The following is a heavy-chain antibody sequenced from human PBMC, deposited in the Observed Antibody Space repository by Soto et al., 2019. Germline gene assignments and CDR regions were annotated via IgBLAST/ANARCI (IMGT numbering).Heavy chain of an antibody. CDR2: ISTSGNT. V-gene: IGHV4-4*07. D-gene: IGHD3-16*01. J-gene: IGHJ5*02. Sequence: WTWIRQSAGKGLEWIGRISTSGNTNYNPSLNSRFTMSVDTSKNQVSLKLTSVTAADTAVYYCARGGGVPALGDPWGQGTLVTVSS. CDR3: ARGGGVPALGDP.